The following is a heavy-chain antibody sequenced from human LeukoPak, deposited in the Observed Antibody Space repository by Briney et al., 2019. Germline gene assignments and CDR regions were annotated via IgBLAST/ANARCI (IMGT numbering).Heavy chain of an antibody. V-gene: IGHV3-21*01. D-gene: IGHD3-22*01. CDR3: ARDGYYYDSSGYFPDY. CDR2: ISSSSSYI. CDR1: GFTFSSYS. J-gene: IGHJ4*02. Sequence: GGSLRLSCAASGFTFSSYSMNWVRQAPGKGLEWVSSISSSSSYIYYADSVKGRFTISRDNAKNSLYLQMNSLRAEDTAVYYCARDGYYYDSSGYFPDYWGQGTLVTVSS.